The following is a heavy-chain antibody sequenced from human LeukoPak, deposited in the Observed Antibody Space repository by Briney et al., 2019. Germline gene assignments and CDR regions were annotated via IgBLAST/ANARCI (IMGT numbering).Heavy chain of an antibody. CDR1: GYTFTGYY. CDR3: ARPEESLGGKGAFDI. Sequence: EASVKVSCKASGYTFTGYYMHWVRQAPGQGLEWMGWISAYNGNTNYAQKFQGRVTMTRDTSTSTAYMELSSQRSEDIDVYYCARPEESLGGKGAFDIWGQGTMVTVSS. CDR2: ISAYNGNT. J-gene: IGHJ3*02. D-gene: IGHD4-23*01. V-gene: IGHV1-2*02.